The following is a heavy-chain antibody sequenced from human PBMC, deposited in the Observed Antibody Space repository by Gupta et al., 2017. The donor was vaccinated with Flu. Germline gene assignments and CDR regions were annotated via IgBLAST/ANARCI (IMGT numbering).Heavy chain of an antibody. D-gene: IGHD2-21*02. Sequence: TFSSYGLHWVRRTPGKGLEWVAAISYDGTNQYYVDSVNGRFTISKDSSTNTLFLQMNSLRAEDTAIYYCAKESGGHSEIDYWGQGTPVTVSS. CDR2: ISYDGTNQ. CDR3: AKESGGHSEIDY. CDR1: TFSSYG. J-gene: IGHJ4*02. V-gene: IGHV3-30*18.